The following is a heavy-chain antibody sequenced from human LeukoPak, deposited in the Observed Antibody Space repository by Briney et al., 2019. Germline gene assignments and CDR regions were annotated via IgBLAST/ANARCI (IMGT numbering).Heavy chain of an antibody. V-gene: IGHV3-7*01. D-gene: IGHD3-10*01. J-gene: IGHJ4*02. Sequence: PGGSLRLSWAASGFTFSSYWMSWVRQVQGKGLEWEANIKKDGSEKQYVDSVKGRFTISRDNVKNSLYMQMNSLRVEDTAVYYCAKASRGPGETYWGQGTLVTVSS. CDR3: AKASRGPGETY. CDR2: IKKDGSEK. CDR1: GFTFSSYW.